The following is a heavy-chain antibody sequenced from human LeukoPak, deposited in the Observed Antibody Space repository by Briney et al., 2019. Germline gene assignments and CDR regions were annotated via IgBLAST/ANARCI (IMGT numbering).Heavy chain of an antibody. CDR2: IYYSGST. D-gene: IGHD6-19*01. CDR1: GGSISSSSYY. CDR3: ARAPGGWYRAFDY. Sequence: PSETLSLTCTVSGGSISSSSYYWGWIRQPPGKGLEWIGSIYYSGSTYYNPSLKSRVTISVDTSKNQFSLKLSSVTAADTAVYYCARAPGGWYRAFDYWGQGTLVTVSS. V-gene: IGHV4-39*01. J-gene: IGHJ4*02.